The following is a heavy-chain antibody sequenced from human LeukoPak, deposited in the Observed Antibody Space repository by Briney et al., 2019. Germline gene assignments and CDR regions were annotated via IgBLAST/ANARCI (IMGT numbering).Heavy chain of an antibody. D-gene: IGHD6-19*01. Sequence: ASVKVSCKASGYTFTSYGISWVRQAPGQGLEWMGWISAYNGNTNYAQKLQGRVTMTTDTSTSTAYMELRSLRSYDTAVYYCARAWVPIAVAGIDYWGQGTLVTVPS. CDR2: ISAYNGNT. V-gene: IGHV1-18*01. CDR1: GYTFTSYG. CDR3: ARAWVPIAVAGIDY. J-gene: IGHJ4*02.